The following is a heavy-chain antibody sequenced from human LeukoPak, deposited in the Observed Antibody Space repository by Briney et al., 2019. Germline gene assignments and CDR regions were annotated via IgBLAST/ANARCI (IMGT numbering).Heavy chain of an antibody. CDR1: GYTLTSYD. V-gene: IGHV1-8*03. Sequence: ASVKVSCKASGYTLTSYDINWVRQATGQGLEWMGWMNPNSGNTGYAQKFQGRVTITRNTSISTAYMELSSLRSEDTAVYYCARAQVVIPHPFDYWGQGTLVTVSS. CDR2: MNPNSGNT. CDR3: ARAQVVIPHPFDY. D-gene: IGHD3-22*01. J-gene: IGHJ4*02.